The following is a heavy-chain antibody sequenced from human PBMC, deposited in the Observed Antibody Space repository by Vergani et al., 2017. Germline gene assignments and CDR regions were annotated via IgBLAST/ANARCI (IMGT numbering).Heavy chain of an antibody. CDR2: IYTSGST. CDR3: ARALYGDYVDY. Sequence: QVQLQESGPGLVKPSQTLSLTCTVSGGSISSGSYYWSWIRQPAGKGLEWIGRIYTSGSTNYNPSLKSRVTISVDTSKNQFSLKLSSVTAADTAVYYCARALYGDYVDYWGQGTLVTVSS. V-gene: IGHV4-61*02. CDR1: GGSISSGSYY. J-gene: IGHJ4*02. D-gene: IGHD3-16*02.